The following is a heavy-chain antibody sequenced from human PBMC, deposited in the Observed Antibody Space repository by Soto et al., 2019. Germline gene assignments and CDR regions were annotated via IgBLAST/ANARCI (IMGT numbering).Heavy chain of an antibody. Sequence: PGGSLRLSCAASGFPFSSYAMHWVRQAPGKGLEWVAVISYDGSNKYYADSEKGRFTISRDNAKNSLYLQMNSLRAEDTAVYYCARALSDYYDSSGYPSGYWGQGTLVTVSS. J-gene: IGHJ4*02. CDR1: GFPFSSYA. V-gene: IGHV3-30-3*01. CDR3: ARALSDYYDSSGYPSGY. D-gene: IGHD3-22*01. CDR2: ISYDGSNK.